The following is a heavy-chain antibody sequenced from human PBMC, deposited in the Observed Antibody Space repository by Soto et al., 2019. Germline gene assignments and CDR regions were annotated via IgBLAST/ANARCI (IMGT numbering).Heavy chain of an antibody. D-gene: IGHD3-10*01. CDR1: GYTLTELS. CDR2: FDPEDGET. CDR3: ATISAGSGSYYNMWFDP. Sequence: GASVKVSCKVSGYTLTELSMHWVRQAPGKGLEWMGGFDPEDGETIYAQKFQGRVTMTEDTSTDTAYMELSSLRSEDTAVYYCATISAGSGSYYNMWFDPWGQGTLVTVSS. J-gene: IGHJ5*02. V-gene: IGHV1-24*01.